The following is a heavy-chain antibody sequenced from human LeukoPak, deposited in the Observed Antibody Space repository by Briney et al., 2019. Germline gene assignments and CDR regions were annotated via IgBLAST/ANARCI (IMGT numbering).Heavy chain of an antibody. V-gene: IGHV4-59*11. J-gene: IGHJ4*02. CDR1: GGSISNHY. CDR3: ARARYSSGWSVFDY. CDR2: IFYTGNDNS. D-gene: IGHD6-19*01. Sequence: SETLSLTCTVSGGSISNHYWTWIRQPPGKGLEWIGYIFYTGNDNSNYNPSLRSRVSISIDASKNQFSLELRSVTTADTAVYYCARARYSSGWSVFDYWGQGTLVTVSS.